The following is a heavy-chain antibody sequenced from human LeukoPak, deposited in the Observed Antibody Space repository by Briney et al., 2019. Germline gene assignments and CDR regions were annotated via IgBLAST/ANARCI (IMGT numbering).Heavy chain of an antibody. CDR3: AKGLGLRGDSPIDY. CDR1: GFTFDDYA. V-gene: IGHV3-9*01. J-gene: IGHJ4*02. CDR2: ISWNSGSI. Sequence: GRSLRLSCAASGFTFDDYAMHWVRQAPGKGLEWVSGISWNSGSIAYADSVKGRFTISRDNAKNSLYLQMNSLRAEDTALYYCAKGLGLRGDSPIDYWGQGTLVTVSS. D-gene: IGHD2-21*02.